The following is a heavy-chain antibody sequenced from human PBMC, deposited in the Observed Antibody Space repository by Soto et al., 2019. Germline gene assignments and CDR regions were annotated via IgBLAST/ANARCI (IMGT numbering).Heavy chain of an antibody. CDR3: ARNDVSHGWYDY. V-gene: IGHV1-69*13. CDR2: IIPIFGTA. Sequence: SVKVSCKASGGTFSSYAISWARQAPGQGLEWMGGIIPIFGTANYAQKFQGRVTITADESTSTAYMELSSLRSEDTAVYYCARNDVSHGWYDYWGQGTLVTVSS. D-gene: IGHD5-18*01. J-gene: IGHJ4*02. CDR1: GGTFSSYA.